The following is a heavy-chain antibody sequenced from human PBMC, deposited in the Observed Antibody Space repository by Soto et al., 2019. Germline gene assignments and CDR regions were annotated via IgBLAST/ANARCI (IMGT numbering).Heavy chain of an antibody. V-gene: IGHV3-11*01. Sequence: QVQLVESGGGLVKPGGSLRLSCAASGFTFSDFYMSWIRQAPGKGLEWISYISSGSTNIFYADSVKGRFTVSRDNAKNSEYLQMDSLRAEDTAVYYCARDRNAAGSDYWGQGTLVTVSS. CDR3: ARDRNAAGSDY. J-gene: IGHJ4*02. CDR1: GFTFSDFY. CDR2: ISSGSTNI. D-gene: IGHD1-1*01.